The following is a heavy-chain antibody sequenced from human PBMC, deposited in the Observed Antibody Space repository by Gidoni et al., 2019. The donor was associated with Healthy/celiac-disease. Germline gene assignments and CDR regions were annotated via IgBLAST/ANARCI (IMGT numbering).Heavy chain of an antibody. CDR2: IYTSGST. V-gene: IGHV4-4*07. CDR1: GGSLSSYY. D-gene: IGHD4-17*01. Sequence: QVQLQESGPGLVKPSETLSLTCTVAGGSLSSYYWSWIRQPAGKGLEWIGRIYTSGSTNYNPSLKSRVTISVDTSKNQFSLKLSSVTAADTAVYYCAREGNDYGDYVRYFDLWGRGTLVTVSS. CDR3: AREGNDYGDYVRYFDL. J-gene: IGHJ2*01.